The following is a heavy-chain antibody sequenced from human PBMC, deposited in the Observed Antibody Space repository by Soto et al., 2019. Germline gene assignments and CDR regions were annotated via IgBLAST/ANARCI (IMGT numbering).Heavy chain of an antibody. J-gene: IGHJ6*02. V-gene: IGHV3-23*01. Sequence: GGSLRLSCAASGFTFSSYAMTWLRQSPGKGREWVSVISATGDTIYYADSVEGRFTISRDKSNSTLFLQMDRLTADDTAVYFCAKDAYYDLSTGTGYYYYGLDVWGQGTTVTVSS. D-gene: IGHD3-9*01. CDR2: ISATGDTI. CDR3: AKDAYYDLSTGTGYYYYGLDV. CDR1: GFTFSSYA.